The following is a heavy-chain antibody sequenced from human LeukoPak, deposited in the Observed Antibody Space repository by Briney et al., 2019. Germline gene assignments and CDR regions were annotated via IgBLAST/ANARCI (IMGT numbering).Heavy chain of an antibody. Sequence: SETLSLTCTVSGGSISSDSYYWAWIRQPPGKGLEWIASIYYSGSTYYNPSLKSRVTISVDTSRNQFSLKLSSVTAADTAVYYCASLAVAGLSESHWGQGTLVIVSS. D-gene: IGHD6-19*01. V-gene: IGHV4-39*01. J-gene: IGHJ4*02. CDR2: IYYSGST. CDR3: ASLAVAGLSESH. CDR1: GGSISSDSYY.